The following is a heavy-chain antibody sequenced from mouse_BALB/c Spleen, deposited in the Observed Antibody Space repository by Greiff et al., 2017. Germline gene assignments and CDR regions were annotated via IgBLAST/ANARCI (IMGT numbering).Heavy chain of an antibody. J-gene: IGHJ4*01. V-gene: IGHV1-20*02. D-gene: IGHD1-2*01. CDR3: ARTSTAYYAMDY. Sequence: EVKLEESGPELVKPGASVKISCKASGYSFIGYFMNWVMQSHGKSLEWIGRINPYNGDTFYNQKFKGKATLTVDKSSSTAHMELRSLASEDSAVYYCARTSTAYYAMDYWGQGTSVTVSS. CDR1: GYSFIGYF. CDR2: INPYNGDT.